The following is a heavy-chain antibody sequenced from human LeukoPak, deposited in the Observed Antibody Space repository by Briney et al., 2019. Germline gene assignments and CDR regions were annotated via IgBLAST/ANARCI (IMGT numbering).Heavy chain of an antibody. D-gene: IGHD6-13*01. CDR1: GYTFTSYD. Sequence: ASVKVSCKASGYTFTSYDINWVRQATGQGLEWMGWMNPNSGNTGYAQKFQGRVTMTRNTSISTAYMELSSLRSEDTTVYYCARETRIAAAGQGYWGQGTLVTVSS. CDR2: MNPNSGNT. V-gene: IGHV1-8*01. J-gene: IGHJ4*02. CDR3: ARETRIAAAGQGY.